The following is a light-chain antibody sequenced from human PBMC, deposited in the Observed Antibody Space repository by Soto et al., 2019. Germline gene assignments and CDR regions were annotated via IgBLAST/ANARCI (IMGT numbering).Light chain of an antibody. V-gene: IGKV1-6*01. Sequence: AIQMTQSPSSLSASVGDTVTITCRASQGIRNDLGWYQQKPGRAPKLLIYVASSLQSGVPSRFSGSGSGTDFTLTISSLQPEDFATYYCLKDYNYPRTFGQGTKVDIK. CDR3: LKDYNYPRT. CDR1: QGIRND. J-gene: IGKJ1*01. CDR2: VAS.